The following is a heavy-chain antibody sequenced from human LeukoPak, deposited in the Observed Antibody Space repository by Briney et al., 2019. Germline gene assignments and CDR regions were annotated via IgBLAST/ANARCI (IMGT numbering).Heavy chain of an antibody. V-gene: IGHV4-34*01. J-gene: IGHJ5*02. CDR3: ARGRWYNYDSSVPGGNWFDP. Sequence: SETLSLTCTVYGGSFSGYYWSWIRQPPGKGLEWIGEINHSGSTNYNPSLKSRVTISVDTSKNQFSLKLSSVTAADTAVYYCARGRWYNYDSSVPGGNWFDPWGQGTLVTVSS. CDR1: GGSFSGYY. D-gene: IGHD3-22*01. CDR2: INHSGST.